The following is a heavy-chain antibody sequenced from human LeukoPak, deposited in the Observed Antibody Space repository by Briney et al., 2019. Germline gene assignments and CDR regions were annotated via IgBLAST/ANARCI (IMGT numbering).Heavy chain of an antibody. D-gene: IGHD3-10*01. Sequence: GGSLRLSCAASGFTFSSYGMHWVRQAPGKGLEWVAVIWYDGSNKYYADSVKGRFTISRDNSKNTLYLQMNSLRAEDTAVYYCARDGYYGSGSQTYYCYYYGMDVWGKGTTVTASS. CDR3: ARDGYYGSGSQTYYCYYYGMDV. CDR1: GFTFSSYG. V-gene: IGHV3-33*01. J-gene: IGHJ6*04. CDR2: IWYDGSNK.